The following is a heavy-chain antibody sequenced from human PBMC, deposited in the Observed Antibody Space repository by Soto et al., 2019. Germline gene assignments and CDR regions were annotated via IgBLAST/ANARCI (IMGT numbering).Heavy chain of an antibody. V-gene: IGHV3-15*07. J-gene: IGHJ4*02. CDR3: TTDSGDYVWGSYRYTWYYFDY. CDR1: GFTFSSYS. CDR2: IKSKTDGGTT. D-gene: IGHD3-16*02. Sequence: PGGSLRLSCAASGFTFSSYSMNWVRQAPGKGLEWVGRIKSKTDGGTTDYAAPVKGRFTISRDDSKNTLYLQMNSLKTEDTAVYYCTTDSGDYVWGSYRYTWYYFDYWGQGTLVTVSS.